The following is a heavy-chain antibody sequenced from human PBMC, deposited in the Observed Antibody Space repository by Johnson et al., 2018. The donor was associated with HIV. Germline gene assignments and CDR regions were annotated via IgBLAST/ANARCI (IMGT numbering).Heavy chain of an antibody. CDR3: ARVGTRALGAFDI. V-gene: IGHV3-13*01. D-gene: IGHD7-27*01. CDR1: GFTFSSYD. Sequence: VQLVESGGGLVQPGGSLRLSCAASGFTFSSYDMHWVRQATGKGLEWVSAIGTAGDTYYPGSVKGRFTISRENAKNSLYLQMNNLRAGDTAVYYWARVGTRALGAFDIWGQGTMVTVSS. J-gene: IGHJ3*02. CDR2: IGTAGDT.